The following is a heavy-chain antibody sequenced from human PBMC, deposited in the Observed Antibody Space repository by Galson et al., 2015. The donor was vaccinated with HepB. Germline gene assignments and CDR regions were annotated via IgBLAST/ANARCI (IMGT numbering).Heavy chain of an antibody. Sequence: SLRLSCAASGFTFSSYAMSWVRQAPGKGLEWVSSISGSGGSTYYADSVKGRFTISRDNSKNTLYLQMNSLRAEDTAVYYCAKRYDFWSGGDYWGQGTLVTVSS. D-gene: IGHD3-3*01. CDR1: GFTFSSYA. CDR3: AKRYDFWSGGDY. J-gene: IGHJ4*02. CDR2: ISGSGGST. V-gene: IGHV3-23*01.